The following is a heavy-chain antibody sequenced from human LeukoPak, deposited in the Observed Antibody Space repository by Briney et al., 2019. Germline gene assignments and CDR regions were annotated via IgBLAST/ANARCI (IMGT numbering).Heavy chain of an antibody. CDR2: ISDDGSKK. CDR3: ASGRALGVVVPAAMRSAFDI. J-gene: IGHJ3*02. D-gene: IGHD2-2*01. Sequence: GRSLRLSCAASGFTFSSYAMHWVRQAPGKGREWGAVISDDGSKKYYADSVKGRFTISRDNSKNTLYLQMNSRRAEDTDVYYCASGRALGVVVPAAMRSAFDIWGQGTMVTVSS. V-gene: IGHV3-30*01. CDR1: GFTFSSYA.